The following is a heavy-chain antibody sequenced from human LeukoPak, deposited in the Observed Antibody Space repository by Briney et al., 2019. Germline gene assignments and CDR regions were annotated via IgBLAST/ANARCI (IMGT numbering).Heavy chain of an antibody. J-gene: IGHJ3*02. CDR3: ARGIGSDAQDPFDI. CDR2: INGRGSSM. CDR1: GFTFTGYS. D-gene: IGHD5-12*01. Sequence: GGSLRLSCAASGFTFTGYSMNWVRQAPGKGLEWVSSINGRGSSMYYADSMKGRFTISRDNTKNSLDLQMNSLRAEDTALYYCARGIGSDAQDPFDIWGQGTMVTVSS. V-gene: IGHV3-21*01.